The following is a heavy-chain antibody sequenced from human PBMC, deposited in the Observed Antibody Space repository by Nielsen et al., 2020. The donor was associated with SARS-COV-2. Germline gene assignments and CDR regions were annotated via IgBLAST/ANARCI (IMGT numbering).Heavy chain of an antibody. Sequence: GESLKISCAASGFTFTDYYMSWVRRAPGKGLEWVSYISSENSHINYADSVKGRFTVSRDSAKKSIYLQMNDLRADDTAVYYCARGLLGLGAEGVFDLWGQGTLVTVSS. D-gene: IGHD7-27*01. CDR2: ISSENSHI. CDR3: ARGLLGLGAEGVFDL. V-gene: IGHV3-11*05. CDR1: GFTFTDYY. J-gene: IGHJ3*01.